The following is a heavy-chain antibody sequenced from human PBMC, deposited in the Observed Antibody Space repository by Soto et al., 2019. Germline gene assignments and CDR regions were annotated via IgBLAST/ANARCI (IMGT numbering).Heavy chain of an antibody. CDR2: IYYSGST. CDR1: GGSISSSSYF. D-gene: IGHD2-21*02. Sequence: SETLSLTCSVSGGSISSSSYFWGWIRQPPGKGLEWIGSIYYSGSTYYNPSLKSRVTVSVDTSKNQFSLKLSSVTAADTAVYYCARHPSDFWFDPWGQGALVTVSS. V-gene: IGHV4-39*01. J-gene: IGHJ5*02. CDR3: ARHPSDFWFDP.